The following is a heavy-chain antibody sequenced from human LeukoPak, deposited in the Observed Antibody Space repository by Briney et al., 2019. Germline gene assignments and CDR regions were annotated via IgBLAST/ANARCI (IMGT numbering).Heavy chain of an antibody. V-gene: IGHV4-34*01. D-gene: IGHD5-18*01. CDR1: GGSFSGYY. Sequence: PSETLSLTCAVYGGSFSGYYWSWIRQPPGKGLEWIGEINHSGSTNYNPSLKSRVTISVDTSKNQFSLKLSSVTAADTAVYYCARGGGYSYGSFDYWGQGTLVTVSS. CDR2: INHSGST. J-gene: IGHJ4*02. CDR3: ARGGGYSYGSFDY.